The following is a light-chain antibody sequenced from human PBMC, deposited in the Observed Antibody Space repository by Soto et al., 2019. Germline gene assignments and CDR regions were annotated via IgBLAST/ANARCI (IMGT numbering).Light chain of an antibody. CDR3: QHYSYSRYFS. CDR1: ESVSHNY. CDR2: GVS. Sequence: EIVLTQSPGTLSLSPGERATLSCRASESVSHNYLAWYQQKPGQAPRLLIYGVSYRATSIPDRFSGSGSGTDFTLTISRLEPEDFAVYYCQHYSYSRYFSFGPGTKVEIK. V-gene: IGKV3-20*01. J-gene: IGKJ3*01.